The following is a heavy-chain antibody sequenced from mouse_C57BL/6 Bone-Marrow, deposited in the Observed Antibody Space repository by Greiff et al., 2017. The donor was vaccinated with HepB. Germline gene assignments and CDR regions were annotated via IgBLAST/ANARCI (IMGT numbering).Heavy chain of an antibody. Sequence: EVQVVESGGGLVQPGGSLKLSCAASGFTFSDYYMYWVRQTPEKRLEWVAYISNGGGSTYYPDTVKGRFTISRDNAKNTLYLQMSRLKSEDTAMYYCARRGIVTFDYWGQGTTLTVSS. CDR2: ISNGGGST. V-gene: IGHV5-12*01. CDR1: GFTFSDYY. D-gene: IGHD2-5*01. CDR3: ARRGIVTFDY. J-gene: IGHJ2*01.